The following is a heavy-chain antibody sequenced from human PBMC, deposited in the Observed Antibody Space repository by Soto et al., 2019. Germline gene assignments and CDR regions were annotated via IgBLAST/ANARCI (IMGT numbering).Heavy chain of an antibody. V-gene: IGHV4-59*08. Sequence: QVQLQESGPGLVKPSETLSLTCTVSGGSISSYYWSWIRQPPGKGLEWIGYIYYSGTTNYNPSLTRRVTISMDTSKNQCSLKLSSGTATDTAVYYCARLILGSGYNYWYFDLWGRGTLVTVSS. D-gene: IGHD3-22*01. CDR2: IYYSGTT. J-gene: IGHJ2*01. CDR1: GGSISSYY. CDR3: ARLILGSGYNYWYFDL.